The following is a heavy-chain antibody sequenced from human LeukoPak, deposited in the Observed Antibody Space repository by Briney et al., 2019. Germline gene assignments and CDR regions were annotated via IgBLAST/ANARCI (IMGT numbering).Heavy chain of an antibody. CDR2: ISSSSSYI. Sequence: GGSLRLSCAASGFTFSSYSMTWVRQAPGKGLEWVSSISSSSSYIYYADSVKGRFTISRDNSKNTLYLQMNSLRAEDTAVYYCAKARLGYCTNGVCYGPFDYWGQGTLVTVSS. V-gene: IGHV3-21*04. CDR1: GFTFSSYS. D-gene: IGHD2-8*01. CDR3: AKARLGYCTNGVCYGPFDY. J-gene: IGHJ4*02.